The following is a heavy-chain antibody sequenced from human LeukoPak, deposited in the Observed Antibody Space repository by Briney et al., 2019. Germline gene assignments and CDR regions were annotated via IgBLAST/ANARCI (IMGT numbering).Heavy chain of an antibody. J-gene: IGHJ4*02. CDR3: VKDVGGSYAFDY. V-gene: IGHV3-64D*09. D-gene: IGHD1-26*01. CDR2: INDNGGRA. Sequence: GGSLRLSCSASGFTFSRYAMHWVRQAPGKGLEYVSGINDNGGRAHYGDSVKGRFSISRDNSKNTLHLQMSTLRAEDTALYYCVKDVGGSYAFDYWGQGILVTVAS. CDR1: GFTFSRYA.